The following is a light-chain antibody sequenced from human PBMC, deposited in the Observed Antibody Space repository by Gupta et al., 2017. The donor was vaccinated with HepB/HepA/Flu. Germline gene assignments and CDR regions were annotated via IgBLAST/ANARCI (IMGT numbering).Light chain of an antibody. CDR3: YVWVSSSDLLGV. CDR1: NIGSKS. J-gene: IGLJ2*01. V-gene: IGLV3-21*04. Sequence: SYVLTQPPSVYVAPGKTASLTCGGKNIGSKSVNWYQQKPGQAPVMVIYFDSDRPSGIPERFAGYTAWNTVNPTSRRVEVGYEADEDGYVWVSSSDLLGVFGGGTKLTVL. CDR2: FDS.